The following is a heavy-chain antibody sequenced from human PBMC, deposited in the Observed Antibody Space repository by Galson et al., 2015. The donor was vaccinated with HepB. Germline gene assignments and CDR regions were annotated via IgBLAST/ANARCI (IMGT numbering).Heavy chain of an antibody. CDR1: GGTFSSYA. D-gene: IGHD2/OR15-2a*01. CDR3: ARGSNIRDYYYYYMDV. V-gene: IGHV1-69*13. Sequence: SVKVSCKASGGTFSSYAISWVRQAPGQGLEWMGGIIPIFGTANYAQKFQGRVTITADESTSTAYMELSSLRSEDTAVYYCARGSNIRDYYYYYMDVWGKGTTVTVSS. J-gene: IGHJ6*03. CDR2: IIPIFGTA.